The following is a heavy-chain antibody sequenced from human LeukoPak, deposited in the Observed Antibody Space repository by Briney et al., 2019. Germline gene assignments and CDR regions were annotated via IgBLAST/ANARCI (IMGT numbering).Heavy chain of an antibody. Sequence: SETLSLTCTVSGGSISRSSYSWGWIRPPPRNCLEWLGYLYYSGSTYYNPSLKSRVTISVDTSRNQFSLNLTSVTAADTAVYYCARLYIGGYSRSTNYNWFDPWGQGTLVTVSS. J-gene: IGHJ5*02. CDR3: ARLYIGGYSRSTNYNWFDP. V-gene: IGHV4-31*03. CDR2: LYYSGST. D-gene: IGHD6-13*01. CDR1: GGSISRSSYS.